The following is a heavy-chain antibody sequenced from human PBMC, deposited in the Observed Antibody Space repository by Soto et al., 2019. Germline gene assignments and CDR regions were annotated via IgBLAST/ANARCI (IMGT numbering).Heavy chain of an antibody. V-gene: IGHV3-48*03. CDR2: ISSSGSTI. CDR1: GFTFSSYE. CDR3: AREIAAAYYYYGMDV. J-gene: IGHJ6*02. D-gene: IGHD6-13*01. Sequence: GGSLRLSCSASGFTFSSYEMNWVRQAPGKGLEWVSYISSSGSTIYYADSVKGRFTISRDNAKNSLYLQMNSLRAEDTAVYYCAREIAAAYYYYGMDVWGQGTTVTVSS.